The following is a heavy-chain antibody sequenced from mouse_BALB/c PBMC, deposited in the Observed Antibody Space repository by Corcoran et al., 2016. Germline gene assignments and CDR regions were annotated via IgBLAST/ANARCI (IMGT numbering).Heavy chain of an antibody. CDR2: INTYTGEP. D-gene: IGHD3-2*01. CDR3: AREDSSNFDY. CDR1: GYTFTNYG. V-gene: IGHV9-1*02. Sequence: QIQLVQSGPELKKPGETVKISCKASGYTFTNYGMNWVMQAPGKGVNWMVWINTYTGEPTYADDFKGRFAFSLETSASTAYLQINILKNEDMATYFCAREDSSNFDYWGQGTTLTVSS. J-gene: IGHJ2*01.